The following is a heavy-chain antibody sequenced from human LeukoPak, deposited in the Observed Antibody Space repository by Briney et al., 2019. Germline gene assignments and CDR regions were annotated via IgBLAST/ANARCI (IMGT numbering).Heavy chain of an antibody. J-gene: IGHJ4*02. V-gene: IGHV3-7*01. CDR1: GFTFSSYW. CDR2: IKEDGSKT. Sequence: GGSLRLSCAASGFTFSSYWMSWVRQAPGKGLEWVANIKEDGSKTYYVDSLKGRFTISRDNAKNSLYLQMYSLRAEDTAVYYCVCDAAGSVEFDYWGQGTPVTVSS. D-gene: IGHD6-13*01. CDR3: VCDAAGSVEFDY.